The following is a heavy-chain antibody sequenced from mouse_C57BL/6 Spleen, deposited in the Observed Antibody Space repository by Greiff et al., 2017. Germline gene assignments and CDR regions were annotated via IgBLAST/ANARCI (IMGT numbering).Heavy chain of an antibody. Sequence: EVKLVESGGGLVKPGGSLKLSCAASGFTFSDYGMHWVRQAPEKGLEWVAYISRGSSTIDYADTVKGRFTISRDNAKNTLFLQMTSLRSEDTAMYYCARTYYDGPSYYFDYWGQGTTLTGSS. J-gene: IGHJ2*01. V-gene: IGHV5-17*01. CDR3: ARTYYDGPSYYFDY. CDR2: ISRGSSTI. D-gene: IGHD1-1*01. CDR1: GFTFSDYG.